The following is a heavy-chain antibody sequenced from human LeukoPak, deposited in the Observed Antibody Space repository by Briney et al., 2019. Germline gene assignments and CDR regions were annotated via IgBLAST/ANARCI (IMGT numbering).Heavy chain of an antibody. Sequence: GGSLRLSCAASGFTVSSNYMSWVRQAPGKGLEWVSVIYSGGSTYYADSVKGRFTISGDNSKNTLYLQMNSLRAEDTAVYYCARARGIAARPSAFDIWGQGTMVTVSS. CDR2: IYSGGST. J-gene: IGHJ3*02. CDR1: GFTVSSNY. CDR3: ARARGIAARPSAFDI. V-gene: IGHV3-66*01. D-gene: IGHD6-6*01.